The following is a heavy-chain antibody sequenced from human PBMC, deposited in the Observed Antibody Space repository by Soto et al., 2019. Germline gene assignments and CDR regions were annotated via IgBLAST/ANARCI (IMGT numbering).Heavy chain of an antibody. J-gene: IGHJ2*01. CDR1: GFTFSSYA. Sequence: EVQLLESGGGLVQPGGSLRLSCAASGFTFSSYAMSWVRQAPGKGLEWVSAISGSGGSTYYADSLKGRFTISRDNSKNTLYLQMNSLRAEDTAVYYCAKSIRAARPFHWYFDLWGRGTLVTVSS. D-gene: IGHD6-6*01. CDR2: ISGSGGST. CDR3: AKSIRAARPFHWYFDL. V-gene: IGHV3-23*01.